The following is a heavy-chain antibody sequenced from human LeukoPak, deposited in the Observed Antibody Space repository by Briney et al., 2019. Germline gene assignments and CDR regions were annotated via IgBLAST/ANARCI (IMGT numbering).Heavy chain of an antibody. CDR3: ARRGENNWLGKAFDI. CDR1: GGSISNSGYF. Sequence: SETLSLTCTVTGGSISNSGYFWGWIRQPPGEGLERIGTAYLIGSTYYNPSPKSRLAISVDTSKNQLSLQLSSGTAADTAVYYCARRGENNWLGKAFDIWGRGTVVTVPS. D-gene: IGHD1-20*01. J-gene: IGHJ3*02. V-gene: IGHV4-39*01. CDR2: AYLIGST.